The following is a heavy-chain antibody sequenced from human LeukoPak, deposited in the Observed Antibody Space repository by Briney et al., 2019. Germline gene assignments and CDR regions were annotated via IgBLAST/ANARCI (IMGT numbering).Heavy chain of an antibody. CDR1: GFTFSSYA. CDR3: AKREDSSGWSPFHY. J-gene: IGHJ4*02. D-gene: IGHD6-19*01. Sequence: PGGSLRLSCAASGFTFSSYAMSWVRQAPGKGLERVSSISGSGSSTYYADSVKGRFTISRDSSKNTLYLQMNSLRADDTAVYYCAKREDSSGWSPFHYWGQGALVTVSS. CDR2: ISGSGSST. V-gene: IGHV3-23*01.